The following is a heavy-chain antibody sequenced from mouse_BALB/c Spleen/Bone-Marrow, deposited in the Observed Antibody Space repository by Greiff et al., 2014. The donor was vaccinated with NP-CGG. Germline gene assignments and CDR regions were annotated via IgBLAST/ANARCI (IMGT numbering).Heavy chain of an antibody. D-gene: IGHD4-1*01. CDR2: ISSGSITI. Sequence: DVKLVESGGGLVQPGGSRKLSCSASGFSFSSFGMHWVRQAPEKGLEWVAYISSGSITIFYADTVKGRFTISRDNPKNTLFLQMTSLRPEDTAMYYCTRGGNWEDFDYWGQGTTLTVSS. V-gene: IGHV5-17*02. J-gene: IGHJ2*01. CDR1: GFSFSSFG. CDR3: TRGGNWEDFDY.